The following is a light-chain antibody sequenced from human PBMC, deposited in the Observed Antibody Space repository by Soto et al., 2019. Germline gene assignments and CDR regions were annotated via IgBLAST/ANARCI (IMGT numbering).Light chain of an antibody. V-gene: IGKV1-39*01. Sequence: DIQMTQSPSSLSASVGDRVTITCRASQSISSYLNWYQQKPGKAPKLLIYAASSLQSGVPSRFSGSGSGTDFTLTISSLQPEDVATYYCQQSYSTPTSITFGHGTRLEIK. CDR1: QSISSY. CDR2: AAS. J-gene: IGKJ5*01. CDR3: QQSYSTPTSIT.